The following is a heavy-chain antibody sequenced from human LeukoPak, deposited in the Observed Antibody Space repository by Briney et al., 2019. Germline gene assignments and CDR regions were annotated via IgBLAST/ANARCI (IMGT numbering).Heavy chain of an antibody. J-gene: IGHJ4*02. CDR1: GFTFSSYG. CDR2: IRYDGSNK. CDR3: ARVHGAYPFDY. D-gene: IGHD4/OR15-4a*01. Sequence: PGGSLRLSCAASGFTFSSYGMHWVRQAPGKGLEWVAFIRYDGSNKYYADSVKGRFTISRDNTKNSVYLQMNSLRAEDTAVYYCARVHGAYPFDYWGQGTLVTVSS. V-gene: IGHV3-30*02.